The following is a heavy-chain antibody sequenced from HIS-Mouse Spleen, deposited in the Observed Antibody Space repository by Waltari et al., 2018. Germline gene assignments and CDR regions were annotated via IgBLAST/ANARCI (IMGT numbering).Heavy chain of an antibody. CDR3: AREIPYSSSWYDWYFDL. D-gene: IGHD6-13*01. V-gene: IGHV4-39*07. J-gene: IGHJ2*01. CDR2: IYYSGSP. Sequence: QLQLQESGPGLVKPSETLSLTCTVSGGSISSSSYYWGWIRQPPGQGLEWIGSIYYSGSPYCNPSLKSRVTISVDTSKNQFSLKLSSVTAADTAVYYCAREIPYSSSWYDWYFDLWGRGTLVTVSS. CDR1: GGSISSSSYY.